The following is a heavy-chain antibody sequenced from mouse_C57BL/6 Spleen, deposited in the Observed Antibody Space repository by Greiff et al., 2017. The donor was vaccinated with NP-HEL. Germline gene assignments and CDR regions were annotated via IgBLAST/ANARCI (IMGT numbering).Heavy chain of an antibody. J-gene: IGHJ1*03. Sequence: VQLQQSGPELVKPGASVKISCKASGYTFTDYYMNWVKQSHGKSLEWIGDINPNNGGTSYNQKFKGKATLTVDKSSSTAYMELRSLTSEDSAVYYCATTMITRLWYFDVWGTGTTVTVSS. CDR3: ATTMITRLWYFDV. CDR2: INPNNGGT. V-gene: IGHV1-26*01. CDR1: GYTFTDYY. D-gene: IGHD2-4*01.